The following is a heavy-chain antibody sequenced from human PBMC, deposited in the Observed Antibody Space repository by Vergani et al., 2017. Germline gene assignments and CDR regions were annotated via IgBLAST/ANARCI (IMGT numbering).Heavy chain of an antibody. D-gene: IGHD3-10*01. CDR3: ARGFTDYYGSGSYPFYFDY. Sequence: QVQLQESGPGLVKPSETLSLTCTVSGGSISSYYWSWIRQPPGKGLEWIGYIYYSGSTNYNPSLKSRVTISVDTSTNQFSLKLSSVTAADTAVYYCARGFTDYYGSGSYPFYFDYWGQGTLVTVSS. CDR1: GGSISSYY. CDR2: IYYSGST. J-gene: IGHJ4*02. V-gene: IGHV4-59*01.